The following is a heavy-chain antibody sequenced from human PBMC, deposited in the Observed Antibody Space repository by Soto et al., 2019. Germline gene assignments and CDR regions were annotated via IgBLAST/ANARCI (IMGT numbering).Heavy chain of an antibody. CDR2: ISAYNGNT. Sequence: QVQLVQSGAEVKKPGASVKVSCKASGYTFTSYGISWVRQAPGQGLEWMGWISAYNGNTNYAQKRQGRVTMTTDTSTSTAYMELRSLRSDDTAVYYCARDQIYTIVVVIKPPFDYWGQGTLVTVSS. D-gene: IGHD3-22*01. J-gene: IGHJ4*02. CDR3: ARDQIYTIVVVIKPPFDY. V-gene: IGHV1-18*01. CDR1: GYTFTSYG.